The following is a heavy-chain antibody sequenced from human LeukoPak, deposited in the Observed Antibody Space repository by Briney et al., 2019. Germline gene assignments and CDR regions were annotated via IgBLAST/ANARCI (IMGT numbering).Heavy chain of an antibody. CDR3: ARDRNYYDSSGSPNNWFDP. Sequence: ASVKVSCKASGYTFTSYYMHWVRQAPGQALEWMGIINPSGGSTSYAQKFQGRVTMTRDTSTSTVYMELSSLRSEDTAVDYCARDRNYYDSSGSPNNWFDPWGQGTLVTVSS. CDR2: INPSGGST. J-gene: IGHJ5*02. D-gene: IGHD3-22*01. CDR1: GYTFTSYY. V-gene: IGHV1-46*01.